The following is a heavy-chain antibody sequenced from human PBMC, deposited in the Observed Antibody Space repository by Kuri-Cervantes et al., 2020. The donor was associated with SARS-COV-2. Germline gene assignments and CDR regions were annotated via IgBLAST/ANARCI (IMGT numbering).Heavy chain of an antibody. D-gene: IGHD3-22*01. CDR2: ISSSSSYI. J-gene: IGHJ4*02. V-gene: IGHV3-21*04. Sequence: GESLKISCAASGFTFSSYSMNWVRQAPGKGLEWVSSISSSSSYIYYADSVKGRFTISRDNAKNSLYLQMNSLRADDTAVYYCAKGTRSSGYYCGLDFWGQGTLVTVSS. CDR3: AKGTRSSGYYCGLDF. CDR1: GFTFSSYS.